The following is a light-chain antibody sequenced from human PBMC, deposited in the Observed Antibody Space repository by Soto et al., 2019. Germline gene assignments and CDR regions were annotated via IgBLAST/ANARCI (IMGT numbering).Light chain of an antibody. CDR2: GAS. CDR1: QSVSSN. CDR3: QQYNNWRMYT. Sequence: EIVMTQSPATLSVSPGERATLSCSASQSVSSNLAWYQQKPGQAPRLLIYGASTRATGIPARFSGSGSGTEFTLTISSLQSEDFAGYYCQQYNNWRMYTFGQGTKLEIK. V-gene: IGKV3-15*01. J-gene: IGKJ2*01.